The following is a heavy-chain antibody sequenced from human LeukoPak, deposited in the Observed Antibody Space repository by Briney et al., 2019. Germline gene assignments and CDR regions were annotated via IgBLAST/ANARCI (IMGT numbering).Heavy chain of an antibody. CDR2: IIPIFGTA. D-gene: IGHD6-13*01. CDR1: GGTFSSYA. Sequence: ASVKVSCKASGGTFSSYAISWVRQAPGQGLEWMGGIIPIFGTANYAQKFQGRVTITTDESTSTAYMELSSLRSEDTAVYYCARDQEQQLDNRAFDYWGQGTLVTVSS. V-gene: IGHV1-69*05. CDR3: ARDQEQQLDNRAFDY. J-gene: IGHJ4*02.